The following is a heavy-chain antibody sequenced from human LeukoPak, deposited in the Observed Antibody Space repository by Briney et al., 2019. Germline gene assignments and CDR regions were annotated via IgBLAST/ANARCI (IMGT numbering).Heavy chain of an antibody. CDR1: GFTFSSYE. CDR2: ISSSGSTI. CDR3: ARDSTHCSSTSCYFDY. Sequence: GGSLRLSCAASGFTFSSYEMNWVRQAPGKGLEWVSYISSSGSTIYYADSVKGRFTISRDNAKNSLYLQMNSLRAGDTAVYYCARDSTHCSSTSCYFDYWGQGTLVTVSS. D-gene: IGHD2-2*01. V-gene: IGHV3-48*03. J-gene: IGHJ4*02.